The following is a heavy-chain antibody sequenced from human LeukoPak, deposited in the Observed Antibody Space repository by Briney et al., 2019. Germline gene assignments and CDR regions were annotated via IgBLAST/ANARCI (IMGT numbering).Heavy chain of an antibody. CDR3: AKGLGGAETYFDY. J-gene: IGHJ4*02. CDR2: ISGSGGST. D-gene: IGHD1-26*01. Sequence: PGRSLRLSCAASGFTFSSYAMSWVRQAPGKGLEWVSAISGSGGSTYYADSVKGRFTISRDNSKNTLYLQMNSLRAEDTAVYYCAKGLGGAETYFDYWGQGTLVTVSS. CDR1: GFTFSSYA. V-gene: IGHV3-23*01.